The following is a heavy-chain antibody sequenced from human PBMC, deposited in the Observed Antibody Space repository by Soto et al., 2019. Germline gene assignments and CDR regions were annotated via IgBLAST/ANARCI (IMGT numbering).Heavy chain of an antibody. J-gene: IGHJ1*01. CDR3: VRELGLAY. CDR2: INKDGSQK. Sequence: VQLVESGGGLVQPGGSLRLSCAASGFTLSNYWMTWVRQAPGKGLEWVANINKDGSQKNYVDSVKGRFTIARDNGQNSLSLQINSLRVEDTAVYYCVRELGLAYWRQGALVTVSS. CDR1: GFTLSNYW. D-gene: IGHD7-27*01. V-gene: IGHV3-7*03.